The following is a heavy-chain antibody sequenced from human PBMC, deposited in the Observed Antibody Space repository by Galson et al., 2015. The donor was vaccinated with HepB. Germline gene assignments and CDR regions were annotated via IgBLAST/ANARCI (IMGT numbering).Heavy chain of an antibody. CDR2: ISSSSSYT. CDR3: ARNMSSSWYGAYYYYYGMDV. V-gene: IGHV3-11*06. Sequence: SLRLSCAASRFTFSDYYMSWIRQAPGKGLEWVSYISSSSSYTNYADSVKGRFTISRDNAKNSLYLQMNSLRAEDTAVYYCARNMSSSWYGAYYYYYGMDVWGQGTTVTVSS. J-gene: IGHJ6*02. CDR1: RFTFSDYY. D-gene: IGHD6-13*01.